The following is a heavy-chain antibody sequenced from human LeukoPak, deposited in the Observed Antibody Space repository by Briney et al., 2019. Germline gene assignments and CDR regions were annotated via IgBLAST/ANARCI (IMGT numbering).Heavy chain of an antibody. V-gene: IGHV4-59*01. CDR1: GGSISSYY. CDR2: IYYSGST. J-gene: IGHJ4*02. D-gene: IGHD3-22*01. CDR3: ARVRYYYDSSGYYFDY. Sequence: PSETLSLTCTVSGGSISSYYWSWIRQPPGRGLEWIGYIYYSGSTNYNPSLKSRVTISVDTSKNQFSLKLSSVTAADTAVYYCARVRYYYDSSGYYFDYWGQGTLVTVSS.